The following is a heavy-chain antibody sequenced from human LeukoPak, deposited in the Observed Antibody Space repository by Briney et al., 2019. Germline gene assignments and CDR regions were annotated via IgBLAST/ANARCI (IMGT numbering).Heavy chain of an antibody. CDR1: GFTVRSNY. Sequence: GGSLRLSCAASGFTVRSNYMSWVRQAPGKGLEWVSLIFNDGSTYYADSVKGRFTISRDNSKNTLYLQMNSLRAEDTAVYYCANPDYDSSGDPWGQGTLVTVSS. D-gene: IGHD3-22*01. CDR3: ANPDYDSSGDP. V-gene: IGHV3-53*05. CDR2: IFNDGST. J-gene: IGHJ5*02.